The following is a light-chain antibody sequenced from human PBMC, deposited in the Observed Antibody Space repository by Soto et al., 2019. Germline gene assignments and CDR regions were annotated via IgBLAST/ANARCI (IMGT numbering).Light chain of an antibody. CDR2: WAS. Sequence: DIVMTQSPDSLAVSLGERATINCKSSQSVLYSANNKNYLAWYQQKPGQPPKLLIYWASTRESGVPDRFSGRGSGTDFTLTVSSLQAEDVAGYYCQQYYSTPPAFGQGTRLDIK. CDR1: QSVLYSANNKNY. J-gene: IGKJ5*01. CDR3: QQYYSTPPA. V-gene: IGKV4-1*01.